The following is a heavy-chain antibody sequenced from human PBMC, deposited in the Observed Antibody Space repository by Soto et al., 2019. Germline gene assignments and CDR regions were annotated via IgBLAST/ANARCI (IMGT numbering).Heavy chain of an antibody. V-gene: IGHV3-7*01. CDR1: GFTFSNYW. CDR3: ARDRAMEDY. CDR2: INQDGSEI. D-gene: IGHD5-18*01. Sequence: EVKLVESGGGVVQPGGSLRLTCAASGFTFSNYWINWVRQVSGRGLEWVANINQDGSEIHYVDSVKGRFTISRDNAKNSVYLQMNSLRGEDTAVYYCARDRAMEDYWGQGTLVTVAS. J-gene: IGHJ4*02.